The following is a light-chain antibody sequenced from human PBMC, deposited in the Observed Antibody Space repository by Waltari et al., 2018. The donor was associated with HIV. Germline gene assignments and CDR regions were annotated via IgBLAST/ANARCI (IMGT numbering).Light chain of an antibody. V-gene: IGLV1-44*01. CDR1: RSNIGSNS. Sequence: QSVLIQPPSASGTPGQRVTISCSGRRSNIGSNSLNWYQQFPGTAPKLLIFGNDRRPSGVPDRFSGSKSGTSASLVINGLQPEDEADYYCSAWDDNLNALFGGGTKLTVL. CDR3: SAWDDNLNAL. CDR2: GND. J-gene: IGLJ2*01.